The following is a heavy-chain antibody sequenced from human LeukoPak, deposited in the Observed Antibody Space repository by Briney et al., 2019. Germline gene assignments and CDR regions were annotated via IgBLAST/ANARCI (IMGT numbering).Heavy chain of an antibody. Sequence: ASVKVSCRVSGYTLTELSMHWVRQAPGKGLEWMGGFDPEDGETIYAQKFQGRVTMTEDTSTDTAYMELSSLRSEDTAVYYCAKGRQGPSRPYYYDSSGYYEFDYWGQGTLVTVSS. V-gene: IGHV1-24*01. CDR2: FDPEDGET. J-gene: IGHJ4*02. CDR1: GYTLTELS. D-gene: IGHD3-22*01. CDR3: AKGRQGPSRPYYYDSSGYYEFDY.